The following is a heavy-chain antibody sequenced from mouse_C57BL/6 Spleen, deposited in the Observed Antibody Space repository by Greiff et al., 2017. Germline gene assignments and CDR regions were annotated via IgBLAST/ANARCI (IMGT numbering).Heavy chain of an antibody. J-gene: IGHJ4*01. CDR1: GYAFSSSW. V-gene: IGHV1-82*01. CDR3: ARAPIATGGAMDD. CDR2: IYPGDGDA. Sequence: QAQLQQSGPELVKPGASVKISCKASGYAFSSSWVNWVQQRPGKGLEWIGRIYPGDGDANYNGKFKGKATLTADKSSSTAYMKLSSLPSDDSAIYFCARAPIATGGAMDDWGQGTSVTVSS. D-gene: IGHD1-1*01.